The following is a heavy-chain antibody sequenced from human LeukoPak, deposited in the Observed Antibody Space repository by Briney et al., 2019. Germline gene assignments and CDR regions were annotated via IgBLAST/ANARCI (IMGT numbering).Heavy chain of an antibody. D-gene: IGHD6-13*01. J-gene: IGHJ4*02. V-gene: IGHV3-9*03. CDR3: AKDKGYSSSRYYFDY. CDR1: GFSFDDYA. CDR2: ISWNSGSI. Sequence: GGSLRLSRAASGFSFDDYAMHWVRQAPGKGLEWVSGISWNSGSIGYADSVKGRFTISRDNAKNSLYLQMNSLRAEDMALYYCAKDKGYSSSRYYFDYWGQGTLVTVSS.